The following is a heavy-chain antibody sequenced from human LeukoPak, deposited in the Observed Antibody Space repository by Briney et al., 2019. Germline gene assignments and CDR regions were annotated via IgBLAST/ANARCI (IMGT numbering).Heavy chain of an antibody. D-gene: IGHD3-10*01. CDR1: GGSISSSSYY. J-gene: IGHJ6*03. Sequence: KPSETLSLTCTVSGGSISSSSYYWGWIRQPPGKGLEWIGSIYFSGSTYYTPSLKSRVTISVDTSKNQFSLKLSSVTAADTAVYYCARLEAAWFGSNYYMDVWGKGTTVTVSS. CDR3: ARLEAAWFGSNYYMDV. CDR2: IYFSGST. V-gene: IGHV4-39*01.